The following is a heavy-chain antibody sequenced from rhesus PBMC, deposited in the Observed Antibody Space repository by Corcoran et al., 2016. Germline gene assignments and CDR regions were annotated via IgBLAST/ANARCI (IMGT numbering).Heavy chain of an antibody. D-gene: IGHD6-31*01. CDR1: GASISSNW. Sequence: QVQLQESGPGLVKPSETLSLTCTVSGASISSNWWSWIRQPPGKGLEWIGEINGNSERTNYNPSLKSRVTISKDASKNQFSLKLSSVTAADTAVYYCARDPVAAATVYFDYWGQGVLVTVSS. CDR3: ARDPVAAATVYFDY. J-gene: IGHJ4*01. V-gene: IGHV4-80*01. CDR2: INGNSERT.